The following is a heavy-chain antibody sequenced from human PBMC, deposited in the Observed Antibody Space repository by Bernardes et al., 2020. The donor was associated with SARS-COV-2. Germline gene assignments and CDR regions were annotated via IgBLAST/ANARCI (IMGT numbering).Heavy chain of an antibody. Sequence: SETLSLTCAVYGGSFSGYYWSWIRQPPGKGLEWIGEINHSGSTNYNTSLKSRVTISVDKSKNQFSLKVSSVTAADTAVYYCAREGGDDAFDFWGQGTMVTVSS. V-gene: IGHV4-34*01. D-gene: IGHD4-17*01. CDR1: GGSFSGYY. J-gene: IGHJ3*01. CDR3: AREGGDDAFDF. CDR2: INHSGST.